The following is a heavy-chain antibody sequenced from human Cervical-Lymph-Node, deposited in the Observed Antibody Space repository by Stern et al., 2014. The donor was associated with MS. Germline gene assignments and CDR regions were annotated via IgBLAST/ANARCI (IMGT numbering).Heavy chain of an antibody. Sequence: QVQLVESGPEVKKPGSSVKVSCKASGGTFNNYAVSWVRQAPGQGLEWMGGIIPMSNTTEFAQQFQDRVTSTADASTRTIYMELSSLTSADTAVYYCTLTSSTLDLDSWGQGTLIIVSS. V-gene: IGHV1-69*01. CDR2: IIPMSNTT. D-gene: IGHD3/OR15-3a*01. CDR3: TLTSSTLDLDS. CDR1: GGTFNNYA. J-gene: IGHJ4*02.